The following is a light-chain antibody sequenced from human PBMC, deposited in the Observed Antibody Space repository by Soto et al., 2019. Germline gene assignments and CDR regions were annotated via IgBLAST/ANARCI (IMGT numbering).Light chain of an antibody. CDR2: GAS. V-gene: IGKV3-20*01. CDR3: QQFGSSVPHT. J-gene: IGKJ2*01. CDR1: QVIGSRY. Sequence: EIVMTQSPGTLSLSPGERATISCRASQVIGSRYSAWYHQKSGQAPRLLIYGASSRATGIPDRFSCSGSGTDFTFTISRLEPEDEGVYYCQQFGSSVPHTYGQGNKLEIK.